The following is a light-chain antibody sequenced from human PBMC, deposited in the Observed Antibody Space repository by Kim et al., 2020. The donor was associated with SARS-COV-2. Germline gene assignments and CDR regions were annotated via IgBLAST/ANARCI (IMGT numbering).Light chain of an antibody. V-gene: IGKV1-39*01. CDR3: QQSYITPFT. J-gene: IGKJ3*01. Sequence: DIQMTQSPSSLSASVGDRVTITCRTTQSISSHLNWYEQKPGRAPKLLISAASTLQGGVPSRFSGSGSETDFTLTISSLQPEDFATYFCQQSYITPFTFGPGTKVDIK. CDR1: QSISSH. CDR2: AAS.